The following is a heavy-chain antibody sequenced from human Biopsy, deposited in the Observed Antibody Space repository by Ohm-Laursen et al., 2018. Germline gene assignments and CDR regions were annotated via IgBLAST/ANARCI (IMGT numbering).Heavy chain of an antibody. CDR2: NIPILGTG. Sequence: SSVKVSCKAPGGTFSNYGVNWVRQAPGQGLEWLGGNIPILGTGNYAQKLQDRVTVAADTSTSTATIELRSLRSDDTAVYYCATKLTGYFHHWGQGTLVIVSS. J-gene: IGHJ1*01. D-gene: IGHD3-9*01. CDR1: GGTFSNYG. V-gene: IGHV1-69*06. CDR3: ATKLTGYFHH.